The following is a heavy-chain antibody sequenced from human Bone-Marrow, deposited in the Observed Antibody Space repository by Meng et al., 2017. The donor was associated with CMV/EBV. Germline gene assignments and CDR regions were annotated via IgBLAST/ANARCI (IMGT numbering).Heavy chain of an antibody. J-gene: IGHJ4*02. CDR2: VWTDGSTI. CDR1: GIIFNTYG. Sequence: GESLKISCAASGIIFNTYGIHWLRQAPGKGLEWLVFVWTDGSTIYKRDNVKGRFIVSRDKFKNTVFLQLNSLRVEDTAVYYCVGHQGGPREGVRLVWGQGALVTVYS. D-gene: IGHD3-10*01. V-gene: IGHV3-30*02. CDR3: VGHQGGPREGVRLV.